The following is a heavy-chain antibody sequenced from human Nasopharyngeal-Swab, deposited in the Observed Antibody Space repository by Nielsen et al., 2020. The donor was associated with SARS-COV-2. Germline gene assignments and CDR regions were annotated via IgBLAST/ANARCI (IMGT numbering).Heavy chain of an antibody. Sequence: SLKISCATSGFTFEDYAMHWVRQVPGKGLEWVSGITWNSGNVFYADSVKGRFTISRDNAEKSLYLQMTNLRPEDTAFYFCAKAYTSGNYPYFDSWGLGTLVTVSS. V-gene: IGHV3-9*01. CDR2: ITWNSGNV. D-gene: IGHD1-7*01. CDR3: AKAYTSGNYPYFDS. J-gene: IGHJ4*02. CDR1: GFTFEDYA.